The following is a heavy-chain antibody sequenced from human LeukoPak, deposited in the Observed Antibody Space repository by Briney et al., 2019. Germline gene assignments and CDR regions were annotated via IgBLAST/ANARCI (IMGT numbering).Heavy chain of an antibody. CDR2: IKHDRSEK. Sequence: GGSLRLSCAASGFTFSSYWMSWVRQAPGKGLVWVANIKHDRSEKYYVDSVKGRFTISRDNAKNSLYLQMNSLRAEDTAVYYCARDRGYYDFWSGPVDYMDVWGKGTTVTVSS. D-gene: IGHD3-3*01. CDR3: ARDRGYYDFWSGPVDYMDV. V-gene: IGHV3-7*01. J-gene: IGHJ6*03. CDR1: GFTFSSYW.